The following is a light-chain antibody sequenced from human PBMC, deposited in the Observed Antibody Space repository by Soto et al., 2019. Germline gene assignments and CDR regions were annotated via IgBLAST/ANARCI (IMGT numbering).Light chain of an antibody. Sequence: QLTQSPSSLSASVGDRVTITCRASQGISSYLAWYQQKPGKAPKLLIYAASTLQSGVPSRFSGSGSGTDFTLTINGLQPEDFASYYCQQSYSLSPITFGQGTRLEI. J-gene: IGKJ5*01. V-gene: IGKV1-9*01. CDR1: QGISSY. CDR3: QQSYSLSPIT. CDR2: AAS.